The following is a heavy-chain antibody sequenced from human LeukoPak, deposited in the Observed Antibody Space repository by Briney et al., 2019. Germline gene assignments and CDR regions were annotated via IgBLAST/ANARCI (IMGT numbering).Heavy chain of an antibody. CDR2: IKQDGSEK. D-gene: IGHD6-25*01. CDR3: ARAGIGADPAANTRVDFDY. V-gene: IGHV3-7*01. CDR1: GFTFSSYW. Sequence: GGSLRLSCAASGFTFSSYWMSWVRQAPGKGLEGVANIKQDGSEKYYVDSVKGRFTISRDNAKNSLYLQMNSLRAEDTAVYYCARAGIGADPAANTRVDFDYWGQGTLVTVSS. J-gene: IGHJ4*02.